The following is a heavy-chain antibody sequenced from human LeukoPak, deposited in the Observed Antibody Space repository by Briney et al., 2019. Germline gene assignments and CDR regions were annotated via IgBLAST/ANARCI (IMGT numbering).Heavy chain of an antibody. CDR3: ARARAQTFSFDSSGYYLDY. CDR1: GFTFSSYW. V-gene: IGHV3-7*01. J-gene: IGHJ4*02. D-gene: IGHD3-22*01. Sequence: GGSLRLSCAASGFTFSSYWMSWVRQAPGKGLEWVANIKQDGSEKYYVDSVKGRFTISRDNAKNSLSLQMNTLRAEDTAVFYCARARAQTFSFDSSGYYLDYWGQGALVTVSP. CDR2: IKQDGSEK.